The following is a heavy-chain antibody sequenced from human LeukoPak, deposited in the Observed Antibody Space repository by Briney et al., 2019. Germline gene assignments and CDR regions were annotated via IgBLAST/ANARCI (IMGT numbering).Heavy chain of an antibody. D-gene: IGHD2-2*01. V-gene: IGHV1-2*02. J-gene: IGHJ5*02. CDR1: GYTFTGYY. CDR2: INPNSGGT. CDR3: AREFDEEVPAAAIHYNWFDP. Sequence: ASVKVSCKASGYTFTGYYMHWVRQAPGQGLEWMGWINPNSGGTNYAQKFQGRVTMTRDTSISTAYMELSRLRSDDTAMYYCAREFDEEVPAAAIHYNWFDPWGQGTLVTVSS.